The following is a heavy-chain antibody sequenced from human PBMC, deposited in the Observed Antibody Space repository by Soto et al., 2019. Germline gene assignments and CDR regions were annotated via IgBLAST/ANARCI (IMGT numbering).Heavy chain of an antibody. CDR2: ISSNSSTI. V-gene: IGHV3-48*01. CDR3: ARDTHRSGYDTTPYYFDY. D-gene: IGHD5-12*01. Sequence: GGSLRLSCAASGFTFSSYSMNWVRQAPGKGLEWVSYISSNSSTIYYADSVKGRFTISRDNAKNSLYQQMNSLRAEDTAVYYCARDTHRSGYDTTPYYFDYWGQGTLVTVSS. CDR1: GFTFSSYS. J-gene: IGHJ4*02.